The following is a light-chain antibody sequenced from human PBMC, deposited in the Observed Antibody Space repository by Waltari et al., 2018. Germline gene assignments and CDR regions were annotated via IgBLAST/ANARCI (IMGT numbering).Light chain of an antibody. CDR3: QQYNQWPRR. Sequence: EIVMTQSPATLSLSPGESATLSCRASQSVSSKLAWYQQIPGQAPRLLIYDASTRATAIPARFTACGSGTEFTLSISSLQSEDVAVYYCQQYNQWPRRFGQGTKVEIK. V-gene: IGKV3-15*01. CDR2: DAS. J-gene: IGKJ1*01. CDR1: QSVSSK.